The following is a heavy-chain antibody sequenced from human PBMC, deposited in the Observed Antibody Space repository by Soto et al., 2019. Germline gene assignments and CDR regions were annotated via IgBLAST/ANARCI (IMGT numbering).Heavy chain of an antibody. CDR3: AKDAVPGDGLWLVAD. J-gene: IGHJ4*02. D-gene: IGHD2-21*02. Sequence: EVQLLESGGDLIQPGGSLRLSCVASGITFGSRAMSWVRQAPGEGLEWVSTITDTGGDAKYADSVRGRFTISRDNSKNTVDLQMNSLRAEDTAMYYCAKDAVPGDGLWLVADWGQGTLVTVS. CDR1: GITFGSRA. CDR2: ITDTGGDA. V-gene: IGHV3-23*01.